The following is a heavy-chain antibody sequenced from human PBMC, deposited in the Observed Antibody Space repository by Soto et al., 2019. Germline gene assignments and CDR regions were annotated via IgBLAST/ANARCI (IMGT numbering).Heavy chain of an antibody. CDR1: GYSFTSYW. CDR2: IYPGDSDT. CDR3: ARQKGLRFLEWLSDRNWFDP. V-gene: IGHV5-51*01. J-gene: IGHJ5*02. D-gene: IGHD3-3*01. Sequence: PGESLKISCKGSGYSFTSYWIGWVRQMPGKGLEWMGIIYPGDSDTRYSPSFQGQVTISADKSISTAYLQWSSLKASDTAMYYCARQKGLRFLEWLSDRNWFDPWGQGTLVTVSS.